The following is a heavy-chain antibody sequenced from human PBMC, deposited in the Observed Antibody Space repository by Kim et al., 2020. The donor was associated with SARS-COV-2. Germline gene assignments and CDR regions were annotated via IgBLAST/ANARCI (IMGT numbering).Heavy chain of an antibody. CDR1: GYSFTSYW. CDR2: IDPSDSYT. Sequence: GESLKISCKGSGYSFTSYWISWVRQMPGKGLEWMGRIDPSDSYTNYSPSFQGHVTISADKSISTAYLQWSSLKASDTAMYYCARHGEEFHRFLEWLPALAYYYYYGMDVWGQGTTVTVSS. D-gene: IGHD3-3*01. V-gene: IGHV5-10-1*01. CDR3: ARHGEEFHRFLEWLPALAYYYYYGMDV. J-gene: IGHJ6*02.